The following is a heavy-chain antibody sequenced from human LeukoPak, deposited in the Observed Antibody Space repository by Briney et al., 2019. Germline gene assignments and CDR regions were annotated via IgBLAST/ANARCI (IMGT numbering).Heavy chain of an antibody. CDR3: AKGAGRYYDSSGYYIDF. CDR1: GFTFGSYA. Sequence: GGSLRLSCAASGFTFGSYAMSWVRQAPGKGLEWVSGISGSGGSTYYEDSVKGRFTISRDNSKNTLYLQMNSLRAEDTAVYYCAKGAGRYYDSSGYYIDFWGQGTLVTVSS. D-gene: IGHD3-22*01. J-gene: IGHJ4*02. V-gene: IGHV3-23*01. CDR2: ISGSGGST.